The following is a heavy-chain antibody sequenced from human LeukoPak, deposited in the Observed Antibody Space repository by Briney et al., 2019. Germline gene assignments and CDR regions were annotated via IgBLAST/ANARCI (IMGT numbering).Heavy chain of an antibody. V-gene: IGHV1-2*02. D-gene: IGHD3-3*01. J-gene: IGHJ1*01. Sequence: ASVKVSYKASGYTFTGYYMHWVRQAPGQGLEWMGWINPNSGGTNYAQKFQGRVTMTRDTSISTAYMELSRLRSDDTAVYYCARTMDYDFWSGYYRPEYFQHWGQGTLVTVSS. CDR2: INPNSGGT. CDR3: ARTMDYDFWSGYYRPEYFQH. CDR1: GYTFTGYY.